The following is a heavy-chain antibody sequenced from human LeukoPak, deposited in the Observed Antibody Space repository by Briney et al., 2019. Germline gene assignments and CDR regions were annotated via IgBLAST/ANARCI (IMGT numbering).Heavy chain of an antibody. CDR1: GYTFTSYD. D-gene: IGHD3-3*01. J-gene: IGHJ6*03. CDR2: MNPNSGNT. CDR3: ARGNRSDYDFWSGYLSYYYYYYMDV. Sequence: ASVKVSCKASGYTFTSYDINWVRQATGQGLEWMGWMNPNSGNTGYAQKFQGRVTMTRNTSISTAYMELRSLRSEDTAVYYCARGNRSDYDFWSGYLSYYYYYYMDVWGKGTTVTVSS. V-gene: IGHV1-8*01.